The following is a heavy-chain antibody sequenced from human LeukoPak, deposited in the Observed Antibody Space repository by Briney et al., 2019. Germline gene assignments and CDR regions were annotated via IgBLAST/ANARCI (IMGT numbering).Heavy chain of an antibody. V-gene: IGHV1-46*01. D-gene: IGHD4-17*01. Sequence: ASVKVSCKASGYTFTSYYMHWVRQAPGQGLAWMGIINPSGGSTSYAQKFRGRVTMTRDTSTSTVYMELSSLRSEDTAVYYCARAGGTVTTAYYWGQGTLVTVSS. CDR1: GYTFTSYY. CDR3: ARAGGTVTTAYY. J-gene: IGHJ4*02. CDR2: INPSGGST.